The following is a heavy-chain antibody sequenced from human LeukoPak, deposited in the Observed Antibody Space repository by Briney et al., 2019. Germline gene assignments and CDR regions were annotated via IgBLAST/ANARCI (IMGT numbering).Heavy chain of an antibody. CDR1: GGSIGSGSYY. CDR2: IYYSGST. V-gene: IGHV4-31*03. CDR3: ARADGGHSSPFDY. D-gene: IGHD4-23*01. Sequence: PSETLSLTCTVSGGSIGSGSYYWNWIRQHPGKGLELIGYIYYSGSTYYNPSLKSRVTISVATSKNQFSLNLTSVTAADTAVYFCARADGGHSSPFDYWGQGTLVTVSS. J-gene: IGHJ4*02.